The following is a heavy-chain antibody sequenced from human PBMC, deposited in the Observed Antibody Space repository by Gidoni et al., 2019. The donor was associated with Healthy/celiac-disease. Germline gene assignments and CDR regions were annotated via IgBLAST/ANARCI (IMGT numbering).Heavy chain of an antibody. CDR2: IYHSGST. CDR3: ASGGIAAAGHFDY. D-gene: IGHD6-13*01. CDR1: GGSISRSNW. J-gene: IGHJ4*02. V-gene: IGHV4-4*02. Sequence: QVQLQESGPGLVMPSGTLSLTCPVSGGSISRSNWWSWVRQPPGKGLEWIGEIYHSGSTNYNPALKSRVTIALDKSKNQFSLKLTSMTAADTAVYYCASGGIAAAGHFDYWGQGTLVTVSS.